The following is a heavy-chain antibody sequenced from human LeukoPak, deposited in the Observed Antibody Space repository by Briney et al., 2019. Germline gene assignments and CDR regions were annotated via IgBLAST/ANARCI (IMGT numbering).Heavy chain of an antibody. CDR1: GFTFDDYA. D-gene: IGHD3-3*01. V-gene: IGHV3-9*01. CDR2: ISWNSGSI. CDR3: AKGSRHYDFWSGYYSYFQH. Sequence: PGGSLRLSCAASGFTFDDYAMHWVRQAPGKGLEWVSGISWNSGSIGYADSVKGRFTISRDNAKNSLYLQMNSLRAEDTALYYCAKGSRHYDFWSGYYSYFQHWGQGTLVTVSS. J-gene: IGHJ1*01.